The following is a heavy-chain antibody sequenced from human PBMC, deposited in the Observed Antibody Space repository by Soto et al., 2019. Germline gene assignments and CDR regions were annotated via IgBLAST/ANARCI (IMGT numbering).Heavy chain of an antibody. CDR2: INHSGST. Sequence: TSETLSLTCAVYGGSFSGYYWSWIRQPPGKGLEWIGEINHSGSTNYNPSLKSRVTISVDTSKNQFSLKLSSVTAADTAVYYCARGGRPMVRGVIAYWGQGTLVTVSS. D-gene: IGHD3-10*01. V-gene: IGHV4-34*01. CDR3: ARGGRPMVRGVIAY. J-gene: IGHJ4*02. CDR1: GGSFSGYY.